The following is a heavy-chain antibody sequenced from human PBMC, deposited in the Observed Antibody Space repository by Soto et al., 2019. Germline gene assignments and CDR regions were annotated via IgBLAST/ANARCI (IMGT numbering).Heavy chain of an antibody. CDR2: ISGSGGST. D-gene: IGHD6-13*01. CDR3: ASQPRIAAAVDY. V-gene: IGHV3-23*01. CDR1: GFTFSSYA. Sequence: EVQLLESGGGLVQPGGSLRLSCAASGFTFSSYAMSWVRQAPGKGLEWVSAISGSGGSTYYADSVKGRFTISRDNSKNTLYLQMNSLRAEDTALYYCASQPRIAAAVDYWGQGTLVTVSS. J-gene: IGHJ4*02.